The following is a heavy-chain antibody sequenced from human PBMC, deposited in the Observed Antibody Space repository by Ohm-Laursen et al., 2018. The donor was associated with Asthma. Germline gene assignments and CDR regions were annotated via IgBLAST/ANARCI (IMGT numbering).Heavy chain of an antibody. CDR1: GYTFTGYY. CDR3: ARDRDILTGYRSTPNYYYYGMDV. J-gene: IGHJ6*02. V-gene: IGHV1-2*06. D-gene: IGHD3-9*01. CDR2: INPNSGGT. Sequence: ASVKVSCKASGYTFTGYYMHWVRQAPGQGLEWMGRINPNSGGTNYAQKFQGRVTMTRDTSISTAYMELSRLRSDDTAVYYCARDRDILTGYRSTPNYYYYGMDVWGQGTTVTVSS.